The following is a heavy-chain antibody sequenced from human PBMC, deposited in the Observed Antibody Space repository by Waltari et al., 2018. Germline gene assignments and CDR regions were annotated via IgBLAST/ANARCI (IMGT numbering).Heavy chain of an antibody. Sequence: QAHLVQSGAEVKKPGASVKVSCKASGYTFSNYAMHWVRQAPGQGLEWMGWINAANTNTRYSKKLQGRFTITRDTSANTVYMERSSLRSEDTAVYFCARERASGNKDNWFDPWGQGTLVTVSS. CDR2: INAANTNT. J-gene: IGHJ5*02. CDR3: ARERASGNKDNWFDP. V-gene: IGHV1-3*01. CDR1: GYTFSNYA. D-gene: IGHD1-26*01.